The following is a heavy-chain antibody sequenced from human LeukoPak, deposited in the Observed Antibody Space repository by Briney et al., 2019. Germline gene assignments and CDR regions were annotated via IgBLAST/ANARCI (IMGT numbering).Heavy chain of an antibody. Sequence: SETLSLTCTVSGYSISSGSYYWSWIRQPAGKGLEWIGRIYTSGSTNYNPSLKSRVTISVDTSKNQFSLKLSSVTAADTAVYYCARGYYDSSGYYQSPIFDYWGQGTLVTVSS. CDR2: IYTSGST. J-gene: IGHJ4*02. CDR3: ARGYYDSSGYYQSPIFDY. CDR1: GYSISSGSYY. V-gene: IGHV4-61*02. D-gene: IGHD3-22*01.